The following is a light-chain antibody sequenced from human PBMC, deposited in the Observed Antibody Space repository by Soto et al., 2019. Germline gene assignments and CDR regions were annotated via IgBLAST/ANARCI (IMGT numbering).Light chain of an antibody. CDR1: QTISSW. Sequence: IQMTQSPSTLSVSVGDRVTITCRASQTISSWLAWYQQKPGKAPKLLIYKASSLESGVPSRFSGSGSGTEFTLTISSLQPEDFATYYCLQYNSYPFTFGQGTLLEIK. CDR2: KAS. CDR3: LQYNSYPFT. J-gene: IGKJ5*01. V-gene: IGKV1-5*03.